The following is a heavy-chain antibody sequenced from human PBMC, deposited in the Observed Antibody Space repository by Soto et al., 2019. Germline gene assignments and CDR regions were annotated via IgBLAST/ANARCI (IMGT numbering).Heavy chain of an antibody. V-gene: IGHV3-33*01. D-gene: IGHD2-2*01. Sequence: LRLSCAASGFTFSSYGMHWVRQAPGKGLEWVAVIWYDGSNKYYADSVKGRFTISRDNSKNTLYLQMNSLRAEDTAVYYCAREGYQLPTNPYYYYGMDVWGQGTTVTVSS. CDR3: AREGYQLPTNPYYYYGMDV. J-gene: IGHJ6*02. CDR1: GFTFSSYG. CDR2: IWYDGSNK.